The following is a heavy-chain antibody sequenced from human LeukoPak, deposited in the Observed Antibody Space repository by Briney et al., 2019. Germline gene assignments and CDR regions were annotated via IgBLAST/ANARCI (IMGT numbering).Heavy chain of an antibody. CDR1: GYTLTDIS. CDR3: ATDLNLDTAMVDHY. V-gene: IGHV1-24*01. D-gene: IGHD5-18*01. CDR2: FDAEDGET. J-gene: IGHJ4*02. Sequence: ASLKLSCKVSGYTLTDISMHCVRHATGKGLEWIREFDAEDGETIYAQKFQGRVTIAEDTSTDTAYLELSSVRSEDTAVYYCATDLNLDTAMVDHYWGQGTLVTVSS.